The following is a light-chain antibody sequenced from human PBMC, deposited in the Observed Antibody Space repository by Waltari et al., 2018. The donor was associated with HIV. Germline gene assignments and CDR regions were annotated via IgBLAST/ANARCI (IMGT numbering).Light chain of an antibody. CDR2: EVI. CDR3: TSYTSGSTLVM. CDR1: SSDVGGFNS. V-gene: IGLV2-14*01. J-gene: IGLJ3*02. Sequence: QSALTHPASVSGSPGQSITLPCPGISSDVGGFNSVSWYQHHPGKAPKLLISEVINRPPGVSNRFSASKSGNTASLTISGLQPEDEADYYCTSYTSGSTLVMFGGGTKLTVL.